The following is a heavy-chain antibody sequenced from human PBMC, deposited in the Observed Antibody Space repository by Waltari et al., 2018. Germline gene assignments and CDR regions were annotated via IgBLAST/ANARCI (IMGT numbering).Heavy chain of an antibody. V-gene: IGHV3-48*04. CDR3: ARGEYSLTY. CDR2: IRSSSDTI. Sequence: EVQLVESGGGLVQPGGSLRLSCPASGFTFSSYSMNWVRQAPGKGLEWISYIRSSSDTIYYADSVKGRFTISRDNAKNSLYLQMNSLRVEDTAVYYCARGEYSLTYWGQGTLVTVPS. J-gene: IGHJ4*02. CDR1: GFTFSSYS. D-gene: IGHD6-6*01.